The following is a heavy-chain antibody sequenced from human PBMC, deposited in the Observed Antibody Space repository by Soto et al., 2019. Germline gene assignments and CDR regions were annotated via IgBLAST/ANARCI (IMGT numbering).Heavy chain of an antibody. V-gene: IGHV4-31*03. CDR2: IYYSGST. CDR1: GGSISSGGYY. CDR3: ASLGFGSGTPFAV. D-gene: IGHD2-15*01. J-gene: IGHJ4*02. Sequence: QVQLQESGPGLVKPSQTLSLTCTVSGGSISSGGYYWSWIRQHPGKGLEWIGYIYYSGSTYYNPSLKSRVTISVDTSKNQFSRKLSSVTAADTAVYYCASLGFGSGTPFAVWGQGTLVTVSS.